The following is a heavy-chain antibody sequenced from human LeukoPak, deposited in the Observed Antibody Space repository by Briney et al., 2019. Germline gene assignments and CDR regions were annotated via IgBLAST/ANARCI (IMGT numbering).Heavy chain of an antibody. J-gene: IGHJ3*02. V-gene: IGHV4-39*07. CDR1: GPSISSGSTY. CDR2: IYSSGST. D-gene: IGHD3-10*01. CDR3: ARSDGYGLVGI. Sequence: SETLSHTCSVSGPSISSGSTYWGWIRHPPGKTLEWIGSIYSSGSTYYNPSLKSRVIIIIDTPKNHFSLTLSSVTAADTAVYYCARSDGYGLVGIWGQGTMVTVSS.